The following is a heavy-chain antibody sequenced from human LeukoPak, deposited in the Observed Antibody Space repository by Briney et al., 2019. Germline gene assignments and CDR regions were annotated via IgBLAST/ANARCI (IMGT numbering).Heavy chain of an antibody. V-gene: IGHV3-21*01. CDR2: ISSSSSYV. CDR3: ASAYSSGWSRPVY. CDR1: GFTFSSYS. D-gene: IGHD6-19*01. Sequence: PGGSLRLSCAASGFTFSSYSMNWVRQAPGKGLEWVSSISSSSSYVYYADSVKGRFTISRDNAKNSLYLQMNSLRAEDTAVYYCASAYSSGWSRPVYWGQGALVTVSS. J-gene: IGHJ4*02.